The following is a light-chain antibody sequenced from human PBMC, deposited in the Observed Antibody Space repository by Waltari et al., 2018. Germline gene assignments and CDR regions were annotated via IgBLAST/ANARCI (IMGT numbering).Light chain of an antibody. CDR3: QSYDSDLSSWV. Sequence: QSVLTQPPSVSGAPGQRVTISCTGSRSNIGAGYAVHWYQQLPGTAPKLLIYATFNRPSGFPERFSGSKSGTSASLAITGLQAEDEADYYCQSYDSDLSSWVFGGGSELTVL. V-gene: IGLV1-40*01. J-gene: IGLJ3*02. CDR2: ATF. CDR1: RSNIGAGYA.